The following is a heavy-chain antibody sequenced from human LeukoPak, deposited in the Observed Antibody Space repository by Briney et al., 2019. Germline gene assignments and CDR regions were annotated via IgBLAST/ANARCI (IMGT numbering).Heavy chain of an antibody. CDR2: IYYSGCT. CDR1: GGSISSYY. Sequence: SETLSLTCTVSGGSISSYYWSWIRQPPGKGLEWIGYIYYSGCTNYNPSLKSRVTISVDTSKNQFSLKLSSVTAADTAVYYCARVRRDGYNLQEKYYFDYWGQGTLVTVSS. J-gene: IGHJ4*02. V-gene: IGHV4-59*01. D-gene: IGHD5-24*01. CDR3: ARVRRDGYNLQEKYYFDY.